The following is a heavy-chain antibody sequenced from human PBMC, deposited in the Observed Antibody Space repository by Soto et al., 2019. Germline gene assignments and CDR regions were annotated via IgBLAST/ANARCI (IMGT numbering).Heavy chain of an antibody. V-gene: IGHV3-11*03. D-gene: IGHD6-13*01. CDR2: ISSRSSYT. Sequence: PGGSLRLSCVASGFTYAIGWVRQAPGKGLEWVSYISSRSSYTNYADSVKGRFTISRDNAKNSLYLQMNSLRAEDTAVYYCARFSISWYDAFDIWGQGTMVTVSS. CDR1: GFTYA. J-gene: IGHJ3*02. CDR3: ARFSISWYDAFDI.